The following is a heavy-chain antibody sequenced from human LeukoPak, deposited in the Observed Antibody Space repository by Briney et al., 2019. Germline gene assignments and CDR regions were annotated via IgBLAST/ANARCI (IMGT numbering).Heavy chain of an antibody. CDR3: ARRGLSSAPRGPFDY. D-gene: IGHD6-6*01. CDR1: GGSFSGYY. V-gene: IGHV4-34*01. Sequence: SETLSLTCAVYGGSFSGYYWSWIRQPPGKGLEWIGEINHSGSINYNPSLKSRVTISVDTSKNQFSLKLSSVTAADTAVYYCARRGLSSAPRGPFDYWGQGTLVTVSS. J-gene: IGHJ4*02. CDR2: INHSGSI.